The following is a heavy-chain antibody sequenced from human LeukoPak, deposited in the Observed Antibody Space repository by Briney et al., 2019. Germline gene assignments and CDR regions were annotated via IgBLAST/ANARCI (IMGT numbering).Heavy chain of an antibody. CDR1: GGSISSSSYY. D-gene: IGHD3-10*01. CDR2: IYYSGST. J-gene: IGHJ3*02. V-gene: IGHV4-39*07. CDR3: ARAPYYYGSGYDAFDI. Sequence: SETLSLTCTVSGGSISSSSYYWGWIRQPPGKGLEWIGSIYYSGSTYYNPSLKSRVTISVDTSKNQFSLKLSSVTAADTAVYYCARAPYYYGSGYDAFDIWGQGTMVTVSS.